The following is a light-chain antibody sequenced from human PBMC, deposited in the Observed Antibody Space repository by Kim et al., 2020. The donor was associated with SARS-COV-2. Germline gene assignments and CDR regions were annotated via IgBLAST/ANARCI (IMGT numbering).Light chain of an antibody. Sequence: ASVGDRVTITCRASQDIANSLAWYQQKPGTVPKLLIYAASTVQSGVPSRFSGSGSGTEFTLTIGSLQTEDVATYYCQKYNTAQWTFGPGTKVDIK. V-gene: IGKV1-27*01. J-gene: IGKJ1*01. CDR1: QDIANS. CDR2: AAS. CDR3: QKYNTAQWT.